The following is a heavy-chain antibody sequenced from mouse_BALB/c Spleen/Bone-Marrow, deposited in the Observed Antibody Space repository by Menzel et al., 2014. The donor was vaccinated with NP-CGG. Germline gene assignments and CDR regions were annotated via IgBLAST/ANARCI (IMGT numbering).Heavy chain of an antibody. CDR1: GYSITSAYA. CDR3: ARSGNFFDY. J-gene: IGHJ2*01. V-gene: IGHV3-2*02. CDR2: ITSSGHT. Sequence: VQLQQSGPGLMKPSQSLSLTCTVTGYSITSAYAWNWIRPFPGDKLEWMGYITSSGHTSYNPSLKSRISITRDTSKNQFFLQLNSVTTEDTATYFCARSGNFFDYWGQGTTLTVSS. D-gene: IGHD3-1*01.